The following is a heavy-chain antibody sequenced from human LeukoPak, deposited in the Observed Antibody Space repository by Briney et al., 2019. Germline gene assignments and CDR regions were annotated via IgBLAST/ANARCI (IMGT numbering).Heavy chain of an antibody. CDR1: GFTFGRYW. V-gene: IGHV3-74*01. D-gene: IGHD3-3*01. CDR2: INSDGSST. J-gene: IGHJ4*02. CDR3: TTNPIGGFDY. Sequence: GGSLRLSCAASGFTFGRYWMHWARQAPGKGLVWVSRINSDGSSTSYADSVKGRSTISRDNAKNTLYVQMNSLRAEDTAVYYCTTNPIGGFDYWGQGTLVTVSS.